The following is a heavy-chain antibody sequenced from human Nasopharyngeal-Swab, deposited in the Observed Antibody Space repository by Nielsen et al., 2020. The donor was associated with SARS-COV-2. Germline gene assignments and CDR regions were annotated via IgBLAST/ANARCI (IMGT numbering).Heavy chain of an antibody. CDR3: AKVRSWRLDAFDS. CDR1: GFTFSSYA. J-gene: IGHJ4*02. V-gene: IGHV3-23*03. Sequence: GESLKISCAASGFTFSSYAMSWVRQAPGKGVEWVSVIHSDPSNTYYVDSVKGRFTISRDNSKKTLFLQMDSLRVEDTAVYYCAKVRSWRLDAFDSWGQGTLVTVSS. CDR2: IHSDPSNT. D-gene: IGHD6-13*01.